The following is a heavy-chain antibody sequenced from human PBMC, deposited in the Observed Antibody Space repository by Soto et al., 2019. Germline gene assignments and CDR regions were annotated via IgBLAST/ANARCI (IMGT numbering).Heavy chain of an antibody. CDR3: ARDLWVAVAGYYFDY. CDR2: INPSGGST. V-gene: IGHV1-46*03. CDR1: GYTFTSYY. D-gene: IGHD6-19*01. Sequence: GASVKVTCKESGYTFTSYYMHWVRQAPGQGLEWMGIINPSGGSTSYAQKFQGRVTMTRDTSTSTVYMELSSLRSEDTAVYYCARDLWVAVAGYYFDYWGQGTLVTVSS. J-gene: IGHJ4*02.